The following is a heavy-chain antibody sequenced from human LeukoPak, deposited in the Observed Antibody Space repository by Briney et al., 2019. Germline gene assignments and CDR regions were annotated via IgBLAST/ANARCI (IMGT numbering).Heavy chain of an antibody. J-gene: IGHJ4*02. CDR3: ASKEGIAVAGTPY. V-gene: IGHV4-34*01. CDR2: INHSGST. CDR1: GGSFSGYY. D-gene: IGHD6-19*01. Sequence: SETLSLTCAVYGGSFSGYYWSWIRQPPGKGLEWIGEINHSGSTNYNPSLKSRVTISVDTSKNQFSLKLSSVTAADTAVYYCASKEGIAVAGTPYWGQGTLVTVSS.